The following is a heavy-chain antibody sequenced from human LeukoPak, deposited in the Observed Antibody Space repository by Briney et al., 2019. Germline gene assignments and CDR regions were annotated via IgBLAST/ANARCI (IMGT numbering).Heavy chain of an antibody. CDR3: AREIRWYFFYMDV. CDR1: GFTFSSYA. Sequence: PGRSLRLSCAASGFTFSSYAMHWVRQAPGKGLEWVAVISYDGSNKYYADSVKGRFTISRDNAKNTLYLQMDSLGVEDTAVYYCAREIRWYFFYMDVWGKGTTVTVAS. CDR2: ISYDGSNK. D-gene: IGHD1-14*01. V-gene: IGHV3-30-3*01. J-gene: IGHJ6*03.